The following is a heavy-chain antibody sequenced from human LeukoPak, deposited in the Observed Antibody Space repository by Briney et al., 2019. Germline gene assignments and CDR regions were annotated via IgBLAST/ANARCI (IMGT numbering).Heavy chain of an antibody. V-gene: IGHV4-34*01. Sequence: SETLSLTCAVYGGSFSGYYWSWIRQPPGKGLEWIGEINHSGSTYYNPSLKSRVTISVDTSKNQFSLKLSSVTAADTAVYYCARDHFNGGNDYWGQGTLVTVSS. CDR1: GGSFSGYY. CDR2: INHSGST. J-gene: IGHJ4*02. CDR3: ARDHFNGGNDY. D-gene: IGHD3-16*01.